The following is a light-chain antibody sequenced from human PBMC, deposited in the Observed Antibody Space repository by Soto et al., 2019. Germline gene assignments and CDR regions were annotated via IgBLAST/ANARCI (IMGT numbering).Light chain of an antibody. Sequence: EILMTQSPATLSVSPGERATLSCRASPSVSSNLAWYQQKPGQAPRLLIYAASARATGIPARFSGSGSGTEFTLTISSLEPEDFAVYYCQQRSNWPPAITFGQGTRLEIK. J-gene: IGKJ5*01. CDR1: PSVSSN. CDR2: AAS. V-gene: IGKV3D-15*01. CDR3: QQRSNWPPAIT.